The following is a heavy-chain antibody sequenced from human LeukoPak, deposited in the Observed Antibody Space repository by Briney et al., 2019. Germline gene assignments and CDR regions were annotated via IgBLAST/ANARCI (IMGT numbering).Heavy chain of an antibody. CDR1: GFTLSTSG. V-gene: IGHV3-30*18. Sequence: SLRLSCAASGFTLSTSGMHWVRQAPGKGLEWVSTISHDGSSTYYGDSVKGRFTISRDTSKNTLYVQMDSLRPEDTAVYFCAKDTPSPNSGFYHYWGQGTLVTVSS. CDR3: AKDTPSPNSGFYHY. D-gene: IGHD1-26*01. J-gene: IGHJ4*02. CDR2: ISHDGSST.